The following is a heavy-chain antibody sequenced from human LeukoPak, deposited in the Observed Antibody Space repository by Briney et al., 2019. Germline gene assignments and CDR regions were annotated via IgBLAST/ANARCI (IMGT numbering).Heavy chain of an antibody. CDR3: ARGISRYSSSWITPDFDY. CDR2: ISYDGSNK. Sequence: GGSLRLSCAASGFTFSSYAMHWVRQAPGKGLEWVAVISYDGSNKYYADSVKGRFTISRDNSKNTLYLQMNSLRAEDTAVYYCARGISRYSSSWITPDFDYWGQGTLVTVSS. D-gene: IGHD6-13*01. V-gene: IGHV3-30-3*01. J-gene: IGHJ4*02. CDR1: GFTFSSYA.